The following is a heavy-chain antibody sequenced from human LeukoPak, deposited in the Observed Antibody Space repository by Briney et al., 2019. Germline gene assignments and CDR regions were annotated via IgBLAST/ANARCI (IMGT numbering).Heavy chain of an antibody. CDR1: GFTFSAYI. Sequence: PGGSLRLSCAAPGFTFSAYIMNWVRQAPGRGLEWVSSISESSGYIYYADSVRGRFTISRDNAQNSLFLQMNNLRAEDTAVYYCASSPNRLGWFDPWGQGTLVTVSS. J-gene: IGHJ5*02. V-gene: IGHV3-21*01. CDR3: ASSPNRLGWFDP. D-gene: IGHD6-19*01. CDR2: ISESSGYI.